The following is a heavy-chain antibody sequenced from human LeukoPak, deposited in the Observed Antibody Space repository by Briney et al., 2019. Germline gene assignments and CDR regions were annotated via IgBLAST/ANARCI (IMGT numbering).Heavy chain of an antibody. V-gene: IGHV1-2*02. Sequence: ASVKVSCKASGYTFTGYYMHWVRQAPGQGLEWMGWINPNSGATNYAQKFQGRVTMTRDTSISTAYMELSRLRSDDTAVYYCARDGRTIFGVVTPVDYWGQGTLVTVSS. D-gene: IGHD3-3*01. J-gene: IGHJ4*02. CDR2: INPNSGAT. CDR1: GYTFTGYY. CDR3: ARDGRTIFGVVTPVDY.